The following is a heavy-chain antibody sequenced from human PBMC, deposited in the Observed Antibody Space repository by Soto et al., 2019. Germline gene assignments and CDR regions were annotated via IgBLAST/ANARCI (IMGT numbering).Heavy chain of an antibody. CDR3: ASRVQGTKNWFDP. J-gene: IGHJ5*02. D-gene: IGHD3-10*01. Sequence: PSETLSLTCAVYGGSFSGYYWSWIRQPPGKGLEWIGEINHSGSTNYNPSLKSRVTISVDTSKNQFSLKLSSVTAADTAVYYCASRVQGTKNWFDPWGQGTLVTVSS. CDR1: GGSFSGYY. V-gene: IGHV4-34*01. CDR2: INHSGST.